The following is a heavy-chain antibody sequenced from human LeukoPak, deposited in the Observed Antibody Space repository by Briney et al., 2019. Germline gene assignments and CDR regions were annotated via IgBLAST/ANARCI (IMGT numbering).Heavy chain of an antibody. CDR2: IYYSGST. J-gene: IGHJ6*02. D-gene: IGHD3-3*01. Sequence: NPSETLSLTCTVSGASISSYYWSWIRQPPGKGLEWIGYIYYSGSTNYNPSLKSRVTISVDTSKNQFSLKLSSVTAADTAVYYCARSHQTYDFWRDLQFGMDVWGQGTTVTVSS. V-gene: IGHV4-59*01. CDR3: ARSHQTYDFWRDLQFGMDV. CDR1: GASISSYY.